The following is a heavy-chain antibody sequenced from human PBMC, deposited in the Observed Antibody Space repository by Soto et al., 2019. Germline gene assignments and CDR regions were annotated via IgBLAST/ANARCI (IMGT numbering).Heavy chain of an antibody. CDR3: ARDCSGGSCYPGMDV. V-gene: IGHV3-21*01. J-gene: IGHJ6*02. Sequence: GGSLRLSCAASGFTCSDYAIHWVRQAPGKRLEWLSSISSSGYIFSTDSVRGRFTISRDNAKNSVYLQINSLRAEDTAVYFCARDCSGGSCYPGMDVWGQGTTVTVSS. CDR2: ISSSGYI. D-gene: IGHD2-15*01. CDR1: GFTCSDYA.